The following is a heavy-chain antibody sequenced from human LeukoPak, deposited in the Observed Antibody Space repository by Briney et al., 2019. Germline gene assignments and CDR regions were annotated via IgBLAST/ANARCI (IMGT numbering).Heavy chain of an antibody. D-gene: IGHD6-6*01. J-gene: IGHJ3*02. CDR3: ASGSSSSAFDI. CDR2: INPSGGNT. CDR1: GYTFTSYY. Sequence: ASVKVSCKASGYTFTSYYMHWVRQAPGQGLEWMGIINPSGGNTTYAQKFQGRVTMTRDTSTNTVYMELSSLRSEDTAVYYCASGSSSSAFDIWGQGTMVTVSS. V-gene: IGHV1-46*01.